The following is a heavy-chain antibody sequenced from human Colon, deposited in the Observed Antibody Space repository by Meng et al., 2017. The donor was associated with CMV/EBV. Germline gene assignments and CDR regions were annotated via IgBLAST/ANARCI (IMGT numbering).Heavy chain of an antibody. Sequence: GESLKISCAVSGFIFSSYGMHWVRQAPGKGLGWVAVIWYDGSNKYYADSVKGRFTISRDNSKNTLYLQMNSLRAEDTAVYYCAKDLQSPTSGIGWFDPWGQGTLVTVSS. J-gene: IGHJ5*02. CDR3: AKDLQSPTSGIGWFDP. V-gene: IGHV3-33*06. CDR2: IWYDGSNK. CDR1: GFIFSSYG. D-gene: IGHD2-2*01.